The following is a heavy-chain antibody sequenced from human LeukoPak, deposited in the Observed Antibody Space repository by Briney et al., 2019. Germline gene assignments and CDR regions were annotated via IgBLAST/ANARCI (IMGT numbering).Heavy chain of an antibody. J-gene: IGHJ4*02. V-gene: IGHV1-69*13. CDR3: ASSYDSSGYYAVGGYYFDY. CDR1: GGTFSSYA. CDR2: IIPIFGTA. D-gene: IGHD3-22*01. Sequence: ASVKVSCKASGGTFSSYAISWVRQAPGQGLEWMGGIIPIFGTANYAQKFQGRVTITADESTSTAYMELSSLRSEDTAVYYCASSYDSSGYYAVGGYYFDYWGQGTLVTVPS.